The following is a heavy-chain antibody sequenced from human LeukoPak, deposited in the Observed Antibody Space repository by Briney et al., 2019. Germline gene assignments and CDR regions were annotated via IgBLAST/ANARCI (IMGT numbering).Heavy chain of an antibody. CDR2: INSDGSTT. J-gene: IGHJ4*02. V-gene: IGHV3-74*01. D-gene: IGHD3-10*01. CDR3: ARDPAGWELPLDY. CDR1: GFILSGYW. Sequence: GGSLRLSCAASGFILSGYWMHWVRQAPGKGLVWVSGINSDGSTTSYADSVKGRFTISKDNAKNTLYLQVNSLRAEDTAVYYCARDPAGWELPLDYWGQGTLVTVSS.